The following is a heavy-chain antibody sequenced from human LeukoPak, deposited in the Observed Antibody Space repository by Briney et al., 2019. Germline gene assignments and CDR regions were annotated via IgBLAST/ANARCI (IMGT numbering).Heavy chain of an antibody. V-gene: IGHV1-2*02. J-gene: IGHJ6*03. CDR2: INPNSGGT. CDR1: GYTFTDYH. D-gene: IGHD3-3*01. Sequence: GASVKVSCKASGYTFTDYHMHGVRQAPGQGLEWMGWINPNSGGTNYAQKFQGRVTMTRDTSISTAYMELSRLRSDDTAVYYCARLAGYYDFWSGYYTYYYYYMDVWGKGTTVTVSS. CDR3: ARLAGYYDFWSGYYTYYYYYMDV.